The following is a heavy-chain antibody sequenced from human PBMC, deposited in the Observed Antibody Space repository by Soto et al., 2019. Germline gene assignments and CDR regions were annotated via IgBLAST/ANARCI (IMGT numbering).Heavy chain of an antibody. Sequence: SETLSLTCSVSGDSISNLDYFWAWVRQPPGQALEYIGYIYKSATTYYNPSFESRVAISVDTSKSQFSLNVTSVTAADTAVYFCARGRYCLTGRCFPNWFDSWGQGALVTVSS. CDR3: ARGRYCLTGRCFPNWFDS. J-gene: IGHJ5*01. CDR1: GDSISNLDYF. V-gene: IGHV4-30-4*01. D-gene: IGHD7-27*01. CDR2: IYKSATT.